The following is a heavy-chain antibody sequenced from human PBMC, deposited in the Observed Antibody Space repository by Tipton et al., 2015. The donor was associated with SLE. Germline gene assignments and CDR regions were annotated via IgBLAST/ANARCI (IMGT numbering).Heavy chain of an antibody. V-gene: IGHV4-4*08. CDR2: IYTSGST. CDR1: GGSFSSPY. J-gene: IGHJ3*02. Sequence: TLSLTCAVYGGSFSSPYWSWIRQPPGKGLEWIGYIYTSGSTNYNPSLKSRVTISVDTSKNQFSLKLSSVTAADTAVYYCARGLQSVGAFDIWGQGTMVTVSS. CDR3: ARGLQSVGAFDI. D-gene: IGHD4-11*01.